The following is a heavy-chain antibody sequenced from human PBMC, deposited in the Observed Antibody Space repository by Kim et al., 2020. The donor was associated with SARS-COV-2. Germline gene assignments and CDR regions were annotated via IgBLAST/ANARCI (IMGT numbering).Heavy chain of an antibody. D-gene: IGHD3-22*01. J-gene: IGHJ4*02. CDR1: GFTFSTHA. CDR3: AKNPNDSGGYYQIFFDY. Sequence: GGSLRLSCTTSGFTFSTHAMSWVRQAPGKGLEWVSAISDSGVSTYYADSVKGRFTISRDNSKNTLYLQMNSLRAEDTAVYYCAKNPNDSGGYYQIFFDYWGQGTLVTVSS. CDR2: ISDSGVST. V-gene: IGHV3-23*01.